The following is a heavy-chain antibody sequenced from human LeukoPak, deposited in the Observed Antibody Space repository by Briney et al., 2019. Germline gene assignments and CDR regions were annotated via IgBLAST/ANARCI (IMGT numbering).Heavy chain of an antibody. CDR3: ATTKQARRYFDY. V-gene: IGHV3-23*01. Sequence: GGSLRLSCVGSGFTFSYNLLSWGRPAPGKGLGWVSVISGSGGNTYYADSVRGRFTISRDNSKNTLFLQMNTLRADDTAVYYCATTKQARRYFDYWGQGTLVSVSS. CDR1: GFTFSYNL. CDR2: ISGSGGNT. J-gene: IGHJ4*02. D-gene: IGHD1-1*01.